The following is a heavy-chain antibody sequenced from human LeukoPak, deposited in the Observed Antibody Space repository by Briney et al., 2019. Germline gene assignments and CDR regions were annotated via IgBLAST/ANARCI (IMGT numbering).Heavy chain of an antibody. J-gene: IGHJ4*02. CDR1: GYSISRGYY. Sequence: PSETLSLTCGVSGYSISRGYYWAWIRQPPGKGLEWIGTIYHIGSTYYNPSLESRVTISVDTSKNEFSLNLNPVTAADTAVYYCARAGWIITSGIDYWGQGALVTVSS. CDR3: ARAGWIITSGIDY. CDR2: IYHIGST. D-gene: IGHD1-20*01. V-gene: IGHV4-38-2*01.